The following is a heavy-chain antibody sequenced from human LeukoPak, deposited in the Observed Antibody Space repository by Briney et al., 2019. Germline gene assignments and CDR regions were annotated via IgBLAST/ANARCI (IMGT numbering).Heavy chain of an antibody. J-gene: IGHJ4*02. V-gene: IGHV3-53*01. CDR1: GFTVSSSY. Sequence: GGSLRLSCAASGFTVSSSYMSWARQAPGKXLEWGSVIYSGSSTYHADSVKGRFTISRDNSKNTLYLQMNSLRAEDTAVYYCARLVGITYFDYWGQGTLVTVSS. CDR3: ARLVGITYFDY. D-gene: IGHD3-10*01. CDR2: IYSGSST.